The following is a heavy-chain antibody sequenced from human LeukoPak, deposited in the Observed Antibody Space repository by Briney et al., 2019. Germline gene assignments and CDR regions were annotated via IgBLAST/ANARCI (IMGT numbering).Heavy chain of an antibody. D-gene: IGHD2-15*01. CDR1: GFTFSSYA. Sequence: PGGSLRLSCAASGFTFSSYAMHWVRQAPGKGLEWVAVISYDGSNKYYADSVKGRFTISRDNSKNTLYLQMNSLRAEDTAVYYCARDGDIVVVVAATYGMDVWGQGTTVTVSS. J-gene: IGHJ6*02. CDR2: ISYDGSNK. CDR3: ARDGDIVVVVAATYGMDV. V-gene: IGHV3-30-3*01.